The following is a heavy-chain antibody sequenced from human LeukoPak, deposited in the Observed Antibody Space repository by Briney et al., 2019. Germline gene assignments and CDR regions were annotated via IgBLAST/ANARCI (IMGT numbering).Heavy chain of an antibody. CDR1: GYTFTSYD. CDR3: ARGITMVRSFSAWFDP. Sequence: ASVKVSCKASGYTFTSYDINWVRQATGQGLEWMGWMNPNSGNTGYAQKFQGRVTMTRNTSISTAYMELSSLRSEDTAVYYCARGITMVRSFSAWFDPWGQGTLVTVSS. D-gene: IGHD3-10*01. J-gene: IGHJ5*02. CDR2: MNPNSGNT. V-gene: IGHV1-8*01.